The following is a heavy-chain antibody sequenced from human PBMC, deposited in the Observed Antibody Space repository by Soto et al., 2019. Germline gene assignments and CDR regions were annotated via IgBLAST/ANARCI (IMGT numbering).Heavy chain of an antibody. Sequence: GGSLRLSCAASGFTFSTYSMNWVRQAPGKGLEWVSFISSASSTINYADSVKGRFTISRDNAKNSPYLQMNSLRDADTAVYYCARHNRASAFDYWGRGTLVTVSS. CDR1: GFTFSTYS. V-gene: IGHV3-48*02. J-gene: IGHJ4*01. D-gene: IGHD1-26*01. CDR2: ISSASSTI. CDR3: ARHNRASAFDY.